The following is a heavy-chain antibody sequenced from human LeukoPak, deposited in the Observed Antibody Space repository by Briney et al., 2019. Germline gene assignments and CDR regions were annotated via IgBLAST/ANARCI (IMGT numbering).Heavy chain of an antibody. CDR3: ARPLMVRGVPTYFDY. Sequence: ASVKVSCKASGYTFTGYYMHWVRQAPGQGLEWMGRINPNSGGTNYAQKFQGRVTMTRDTSISTAYMELSRLRSDDTAVYYCARPLMVRGVPTYFDYWGQGTLVTVSS. V-gene: IGHV1-2*06. CDR1: GYTFTGYY. J-gene: IGHJ4*02. CDR2: INPNSGGT. D-gene: IGHD3-10*01.